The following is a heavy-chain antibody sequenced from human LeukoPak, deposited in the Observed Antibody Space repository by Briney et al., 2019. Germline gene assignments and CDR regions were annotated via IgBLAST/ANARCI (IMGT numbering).Heavy chain of an antibody. CDR2: IYYSGST. D-gene: IGHD5-18*01. CDR1: GGSISGYY. J-gene: IGHJ4*02. V-gene: IGHV4-59*01. CDR3: ARGALDTKTRFDY. Sequence: PSETLSHTCTVSGGSISGYYWSWIRQPPGKGLEWIGYIYYSGSTKYNPSLKSRVTISVDASKNQFSLRLSSLTAADTAVYYCARGALDTKTRFDYWGQGTLVTVSS.